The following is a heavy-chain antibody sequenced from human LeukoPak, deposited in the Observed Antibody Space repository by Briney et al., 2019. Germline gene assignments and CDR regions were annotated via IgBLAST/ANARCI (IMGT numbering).Heavy chain of an antibody. D-gene: IGHD3-10*01. Sequence: SVKVSCKASGYTFTGYYMHWVRQAPGQGLEWMGGIIPIFGTANYAQKFQGRVTITADESTSTAYMELSSLRSEDTAVYYCARVFTPINGYGSGSYSFLGSLDPWGQGTLVTVSS. J-gene: IGHJ5*02. V-gene: IGHV1-69*13. CDR3: ARVFTPINGYGSGSYSFLGSLDP. CDR1: GYTFTGYY. CDR2: IIPIFGTA.